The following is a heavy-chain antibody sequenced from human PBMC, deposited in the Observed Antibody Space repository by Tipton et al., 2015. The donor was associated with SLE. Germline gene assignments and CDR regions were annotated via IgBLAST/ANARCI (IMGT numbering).Heavy chain of an antibody. Sequence: TLSLTCTVSGGSIRSNYWIWIRQTPGKGLEWIGYISDGGGTNHNPSLKSRVTISIDPAKNQFSLQLNSMTPEDTAVHYCARDRASEYFQHCCQGILVTVSS. CDR3: ARDRASEYFQH. CDR2: ISDGGGT. V-gene: IGHV4-59*12. J-gene: IGHJ1*01. CDR1: GGSIRSNY. D-gene: IGHD3-10*01.